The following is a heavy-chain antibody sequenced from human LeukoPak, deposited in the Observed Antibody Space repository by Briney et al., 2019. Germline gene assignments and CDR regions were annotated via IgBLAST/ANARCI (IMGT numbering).Heavy chain of an antibody. D-gene: IGHD5-18*01. CDR1: GGSISSYY. V-gene: IGHV4-59*08. Sequence: SETLSLTCTVSGGSISSYYWSWIRQPPGKGLEWIGYIYYSGSTNYNPSLKSRVTISVDTSKNQFSLKLSSVTAADTAVYYCARLNSLAAVDTAMAILDYWGQGTLVTVSS. CDR3: ARLNSLAAVDTAMAILDY. J-gene: IGHJ4*02. CDR2: IYYSGST.